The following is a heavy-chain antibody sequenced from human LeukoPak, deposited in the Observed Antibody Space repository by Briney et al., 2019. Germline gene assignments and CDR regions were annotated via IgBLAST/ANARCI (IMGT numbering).Heavy chain of an antibody. D-gene: IGHD3-22*01. CDR2: IYTNGST. Sequence: SETLSLTCTVSGGSISSYYWSWIRQPAGKGLEWIGRIYTNGSTNYNPSLKSRVTMSVDTSKNQFSLKLSSVTAADTAVYYCARERRRGYYDSSGYSALDYWGRGTLVTVSS. J-gene: IGHJ4*02. CDR3: ARERRRGYYDSSGYSALDY. V-gene: IGHV4-4*07. CDR1: GGSISSYY.